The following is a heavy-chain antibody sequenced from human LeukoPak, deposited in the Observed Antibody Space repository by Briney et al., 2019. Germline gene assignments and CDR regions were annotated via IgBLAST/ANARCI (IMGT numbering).Heavy chain of an antibody. CDR2: IYPGDSDT. CDR3: ARRQGCSSSSCPPDY. V-gene: IGHV5-51*01. J-gene: IGHJ4*02. CDR1: GCSFTTYW. Sequence: GESLKISCRGSGCSFTTYWIGWVRQMPGKGLEWMGIIYPGDSDTRYTPSFQGQVTMSADKSINTAYLQWSSLRASDTAMYYCARRQGCSSSSCPPDYWGQGTLVTVSP. D-gene: IGHD2-2*01.